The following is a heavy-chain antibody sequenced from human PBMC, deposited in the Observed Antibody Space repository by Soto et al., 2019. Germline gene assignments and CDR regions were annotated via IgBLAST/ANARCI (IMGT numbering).Heavy chain of an antibody. Sequence: SETLSLTCAVYGGSFSGYYWGWIRQPPGKGLEWIGEINHSGSTNYNPSLKSRVTISVDTSKNQFSLKLSSVTAADTAVYYCARGTSVPAAIFFDYWGQGTLVTVSS. CDR2: INHSGST. D-gene: IGHD3-3*01. V-gene: IGHV4-34*01. CDR3: ARGTSVPAAIFFDY. CDR1: GGSFSGYY. J-gene: IGHJ4*02.